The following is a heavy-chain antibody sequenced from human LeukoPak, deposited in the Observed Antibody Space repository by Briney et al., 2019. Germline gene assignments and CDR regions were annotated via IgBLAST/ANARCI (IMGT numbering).Heavy chain of an antibody. CDR1: GFTSRRYE. Sequence: RVGCLRLSCAASGFTSRRYEMNWVRHTPRKGLESGSYISSSGSTTYYADSVKGRFTISRDNAKISLYLQMNILRAEDTAVYYCARVGAYCTNGVCSDDAFDIWGQGTMVTVSS. CDR3: ARVGAYCTNGVCSDDAFDI. D-gene: IGHD2-8*01. CDR2: ISSSGSTT. V-gene: IGHV3-48*03. J-gene: IGHJ3*02.